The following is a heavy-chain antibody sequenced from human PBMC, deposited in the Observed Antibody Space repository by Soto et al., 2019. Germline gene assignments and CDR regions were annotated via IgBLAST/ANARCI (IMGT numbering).Heavy chain of an antibody. CDR3: ARDILWGGFGESNCLAP. D-gene: IGHD3-10*01. Sequence: ASVKVSCKASGYTFTSYGMSWVRQAPGQGLEWMGWISAYNGNTNYAQKFQGKLTMTTDTSTSTAYMELRSLRSDDTAVYYCARDILWGGFGESNCLAPWGQGTLVTVSS. CDR2: ISAYNGNT. CDR1: GYTFTSYG. J-gene: IGHJ5*02. V-gene: IGHV1-18*01.